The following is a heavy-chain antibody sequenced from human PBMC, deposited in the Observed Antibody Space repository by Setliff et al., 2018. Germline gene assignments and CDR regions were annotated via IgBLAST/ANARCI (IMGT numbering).Heavy chain of an antibody. J-gene: IGHJ4*02. CDR3: AGDPPGPHLVYTY. V-gene: IGHV3-74*01. D-gene: IGHD3-16*01. CDR1: GFTFSDYW. Sequence: GGSLRLSCAASGFTFSDYWMYWVRQAPGKGLVWVSRISRDGSSTAYADSVKGRLTISRDNARNTLYLQMNGLRAEDTAIYYCAGDPPGPHLVYTYWGQGALVTVSS. CDR2: ISRDGSST.